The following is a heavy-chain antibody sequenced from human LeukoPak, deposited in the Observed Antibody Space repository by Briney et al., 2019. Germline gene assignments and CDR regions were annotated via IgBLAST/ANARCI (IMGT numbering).Heavy chain of an antibody. J-gene: IGHJ3*02. CDR1: GGSISSGGYY. CDR3: ARDLVRDGYRDAFDI. V-gene: IGHV4-31*03. D-gene: IGHD5-24*01. Sequence: PSETLSLTCTVSGGSISSGGYYWSWIRQHPGKGLEWIGYIDYSGSTHYNPSLKSRVTISVDASKNQFSLNLSSVTAADAAVYYCARDLVRDGYRDAFDIWGQGTMVTVSS. CDR2: IDYSGST.